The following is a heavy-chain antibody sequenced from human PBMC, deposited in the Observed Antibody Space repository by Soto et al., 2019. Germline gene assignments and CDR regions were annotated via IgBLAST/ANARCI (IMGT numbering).Heavy chain of an antibody. D-gene: IGHD3-22*01. V-gene: IGHV1-18*01. CDR1: GYTFTSYG. Sequence: QVQLVQSGAEVKKPGASVKVSCKASGYTFTSYGISWVRQAPGQGLEWMGWISAYNGNTNYAQKLQGRVTMTTATATSTAYMELRSLRSDDTAVYYCARPIWYDSSGYTYYFDYWGQGTLVTVSS. CDR2: ISAYNGNT. CDR3: ARPIWYDSSGYTYYFDY. J-gene: IGHJ4*02.